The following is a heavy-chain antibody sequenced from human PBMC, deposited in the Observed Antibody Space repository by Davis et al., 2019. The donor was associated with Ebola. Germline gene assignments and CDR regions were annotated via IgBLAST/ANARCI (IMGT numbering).Heavy chain of an antibody. J-gene: IGHJ3*02. CDR1: GFVSSTYV. D-gene: IGHD2-21*02. V-gene: IGHV3-23*01. CDR2: IGLSADT. Sequence: PGGSLRLSCAASGFVSSTYVMSWVRRAPGKGLEWVSTIGLSADTYYADSVKGRFTISRDNSRNTLYLQMNGLRVEDTAIYYCAKDTANIWFDIWGQGTMVTVSS. CDR3: AKDTANIWFDI.